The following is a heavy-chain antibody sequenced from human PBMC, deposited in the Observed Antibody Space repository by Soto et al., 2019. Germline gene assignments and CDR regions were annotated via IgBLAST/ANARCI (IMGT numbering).Heavy chain of an antibody. V-gene: IGHV1-69*12. CDR3: ARKWAAYCGGDCYSWDAFDI. CDR1: GGTFSSYA. CDR2: IIPIFGTA. Sequence: QVQLVQSGAEVKKPGSSVKVSCKASGGTFSSYAISWVRQAPGQGLEWMGGIIPIFGTANYAQKFQGRVTITADESRSTAYMELSRLRSEDTAVYYCARKWAAYCGGDCYSWDAFDIWGQGTMVTVSS. D-gene: IGHD2-21*02. J-gene: IGHJ3*02.